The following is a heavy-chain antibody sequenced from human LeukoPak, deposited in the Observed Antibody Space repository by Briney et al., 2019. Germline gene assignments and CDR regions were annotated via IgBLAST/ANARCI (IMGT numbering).Heavy chain of an antibody. V-gene: IGHV4-34*01. CDR3: ARGRSSSWYYY. CDR2: INHSGST. CDR1: GGSISSYY. J-gene: IGHJ4*02. Sequence: PSETLSLTCTVSGGSISSYYWSWIRQPPGKGLEWIGEINHSGSTNYNPSLKSRVTISVDTSKNQFSLKLSSVTAADTAVYYCARGRSSSWYYYWGQGTLVTVSS. D-gene: IGHD6-13*01.